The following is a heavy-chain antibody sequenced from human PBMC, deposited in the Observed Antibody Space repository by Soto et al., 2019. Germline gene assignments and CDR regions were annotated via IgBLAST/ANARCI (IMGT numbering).Heavy chain of an antibody. Sequence: QVQLQESGPGLVKPSETLSLTCTVSGDYISSHYWSWIRQPPGKGLEWIGYVYHSGKTDSNPSLKSRLTISIDASKNQICLRLTSLTAADAEEYYCASPTGIEPAIWYSEPWGRGTLVTVSS. CDR1: GDYISSHY. V-gene: IGHV4-59*11. CDR2: VYHSGKT. J-gene: IGHJ2*01. CDR3: ASPTGIEPAIWYSEP. D-gene: IGHD6-13*01.